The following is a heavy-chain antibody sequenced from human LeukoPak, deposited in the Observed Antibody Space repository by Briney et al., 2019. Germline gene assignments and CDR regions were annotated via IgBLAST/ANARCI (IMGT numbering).Heavy chain of an antibody. CDR1: GGSISSSSYY. D-gene: IGHD6-13*01. Sequence: SETLSLTCTVSGGSISSSSYYWGWIRQPPGKGLEWIGSIYYSGSTYYNPSLKSRVTISVDTPKNQFSLKLSSVTAADTAVYYCARKVRTAAGRYFDYWGQGTLVTVSS. CDR3: ARKVRTAAGRYFDY. V-gene: IGHV4-39*01. J-gene: IGHJ4*02. CDR2: IYYSGST.